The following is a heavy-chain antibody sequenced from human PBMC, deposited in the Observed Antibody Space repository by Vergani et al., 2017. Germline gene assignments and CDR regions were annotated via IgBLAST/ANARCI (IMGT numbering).Heavy chain of an antibody. Sequence: QVQILQSGGGVVQPGGSLSLSCTLSGFTLNTYGIHWVRQAPGKGLEWVSFIRYDGSSEYYGDSVKGRFTISRDKSQNTVNLQINSLRTEDTAVYFCANSVIAGNVGVAYFGMDVWGRGTTVTVSS. V-gene: IGHV3-30*02. CDR2: IRYDGSSE. CDR1: GFTLNTYG. D-gene: IGHD2/OR15-2a*01. J-gene: IGHJ6*02. CDR3: ANSVIAGNVGVAYFGMDV.